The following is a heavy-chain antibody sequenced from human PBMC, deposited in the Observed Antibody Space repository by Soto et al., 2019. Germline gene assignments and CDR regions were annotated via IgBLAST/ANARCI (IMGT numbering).Heavy chain of an antibody. CDR3: ARGERQQQRDT. Sequence: SEILSLTCAVSGDSISNTNWWSWVRQPPGKGLEWIGEIYHSGDTNYNPSLKSRVILSVDKSKNQFFLKVNSVTAADTAVYYCARGERQQQRDTWGRGILVTVSS. D-gene: IGHD6-13*01. V-gene: IGHV4-4*02. CDR1: GDSISNTNW. CDR2: IYHSGDT. J-gene: IGHJ5*02.